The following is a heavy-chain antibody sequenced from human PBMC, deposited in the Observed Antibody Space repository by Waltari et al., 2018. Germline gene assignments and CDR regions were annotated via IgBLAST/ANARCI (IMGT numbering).Heavy chain of an antibody. V-gene: IGHV4-39*01. CDR3: ARPHASDDFWSGYTAFDI. Sequence: QLQLQESGPGLVKPSETLSLTCTVSGGSISSSSYYWGWIRQPPGQGLEWIGSIYYSGRTYYNPSLKVRVTISVDTSKNQFSLKLSSVTAADTAVYYCARPHASDDFWSGYTAFDIWGQGTMVTVSS. J-gene: IGHJ3*02. CDR2: IYYSGRT. CDR1: GGSISSSSYY. D-gene: IGHD3-3*01.